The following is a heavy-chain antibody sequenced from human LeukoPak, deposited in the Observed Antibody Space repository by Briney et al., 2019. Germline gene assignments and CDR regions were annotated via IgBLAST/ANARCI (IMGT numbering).Heavy chain of an antibody. J-gene: IGHJ1*01. CDR2: IKSKNYGEIT. V-gene: IGHV3-15*01. CDR3: ITVITVGGAPQYY. CDR1: GFTFSNAW. D-gene: IGHD3-16*01. Sequence: PGGSLRLSCAASGFTFSNAWMSWVRQAPGKGLEWVGRIKSKNYGEITDYAAPVQGRFSMSRDDSENMLYLQLYSLKTEDTGVYYCITVITVGGAPQYYWGQGTPVTVSS.